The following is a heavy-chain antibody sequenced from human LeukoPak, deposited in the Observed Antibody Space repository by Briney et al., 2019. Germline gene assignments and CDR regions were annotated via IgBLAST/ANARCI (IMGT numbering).Heavy chain of an antibody. J-gene: IGHJ4*02. CDR2: IYHSGST. Sequence: SETLSLTCAVSGDSISSGYYWDWIRQPPGKGLEWIGSIYHSGSTYYNPSLKSRVTISVDTSKNQFSLHLSSVTAADTAVYYCARSRERNRFGELGYWGQGTLVTVSS. CDR3: ARSRERNRFGELGY. CDR1: GDSISSGYY. D-gene: IGHD3-10*01. V-gene: IGHV4-38-2*01.